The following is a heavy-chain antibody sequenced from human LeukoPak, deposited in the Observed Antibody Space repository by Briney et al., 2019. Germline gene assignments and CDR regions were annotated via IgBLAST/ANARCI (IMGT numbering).Heavy chain of an antibody. J-gene: IGHJ4*02. V-gene: IGHV4-39*07. Sequence: KPSETLSLACTVSGGSISSRSHYWGWFRQPPGKGLEWIGSIYYTGSTSYSPSLKSRVTISVDTSKNQFSLKLSSVTAADTAVYYCARDKRWDVSGSFYYFDYWGQGTLVTVSS. CDR2: IYYTGST. CDR3: ARDKRWDVSGSFYYFDY. CDR1: GGSISSRSHY. D-gene: IGHD3-10*01.